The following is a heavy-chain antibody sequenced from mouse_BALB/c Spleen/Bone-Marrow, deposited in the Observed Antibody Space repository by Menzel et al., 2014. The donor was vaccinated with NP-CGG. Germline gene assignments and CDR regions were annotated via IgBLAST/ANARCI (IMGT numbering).Heavy chain of an antibody. V-gene: IGHV7-3*02. J-gene: IGHJ1*01. CDR2: IRNKAKGYTT. CDR3: ARDENVGIYWCFDV. Sequence: EVMLVESGGGSVQPGGSLRLPCATSGFTFTDYYMSWVRQPPGKALEWLGFIRNKAKGYTTDYSASVKGRFTISRDNSQRILYLQMNTLRAEDSATYYCARDENVGIYWCFDVWGAGTTVIVSS. CDR1: GFTFTDYY.